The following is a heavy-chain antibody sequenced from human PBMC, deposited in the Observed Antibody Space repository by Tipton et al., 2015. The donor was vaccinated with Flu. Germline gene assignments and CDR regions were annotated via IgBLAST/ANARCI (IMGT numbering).Heavy chain of an antibody. J-gene: IGHJ6*02. V-gene: IGHV3-74*01. CDR1: GFTFSSYW. Sequence: SLRLSCAASGFTFSSYWMHWVRQVPGKGLVWVSRINSDGSSTTYADSAKGRFTISRDNAKNTMYLQMNSLRDEDTAVYYCARAQPYDYCGMDVWGQGTTVTVSS. D-gene: IGHD2-8*01. CDR3: ARAQPYDYCGMDV. CDR2: INSDGSST.